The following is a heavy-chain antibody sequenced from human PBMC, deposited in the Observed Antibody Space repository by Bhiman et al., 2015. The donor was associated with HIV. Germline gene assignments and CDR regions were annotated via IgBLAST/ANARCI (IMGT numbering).Heavy chain of an antibody. CDR3: ARGSSSALSAERFDP. D-gene: IGHD6-6*01. CDR1: GFTFSSYI. Sequence: EVQLVESGGGLVKPGGSLRLSCAASGFTFSSYIMNWVRQAPGKGLEWVSSISSSSSYIYYADSLKGRFTISRDNAKNSLYLQMNSLRAEDTAVYYCARGSSSALSAERFDPWGQGTLVTVS. V-gene: IGHV3-21*06. J-gene: IGHJ5*02. CDR2: ISSSSSYI.